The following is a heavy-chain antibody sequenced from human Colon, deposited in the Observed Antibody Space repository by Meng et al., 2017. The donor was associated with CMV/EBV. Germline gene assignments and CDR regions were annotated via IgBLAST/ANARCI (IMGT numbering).Heavy chain of an antibody. D-gene: IGHD2-8*02. J-gene: IGHJ5*02. CDR1: GFVFSDYA. V-gene: IGHV3-23*01. Sequence: GESLKISCAASGFVFSDYAMTWVRQAPGKGLEWVSVIRDSLYTNYGDPVKGRFTISRDNSKNTVFLQMNSLRADDTGIYFCAKIRKGGYCSGGSCFDTWGQGTQVTVSS. CDR2: IRDSLYT. CDR3: AKIRKGGYCSGGSCFDT.